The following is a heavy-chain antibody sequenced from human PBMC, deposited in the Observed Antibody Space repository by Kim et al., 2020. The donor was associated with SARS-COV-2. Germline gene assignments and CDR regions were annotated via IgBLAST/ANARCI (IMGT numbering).Heavy chain of an antibody. V-gene: IGHV3-30*02. Sequence: GGSLRLSCAASGFTFSSYGMHWVRQAPGKGLEWVAVIWYDGSYKYYADSVKGRFTISRDNSKNTLYLQMNSLRAEDTAVYYCAKDVVGATYWGQGTLVTVSS. CDR2: IWYDGSYK. D-gene: IGHD1-26*01. J-gene: IGHJ4*02. CDR1: GFTFSSYG. CDR3: AKDVVGATY.